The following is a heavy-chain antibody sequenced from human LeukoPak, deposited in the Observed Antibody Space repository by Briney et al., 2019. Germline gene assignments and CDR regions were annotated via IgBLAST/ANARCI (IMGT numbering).Heavy chain of an antibody. CDR1: GGSISSSSYY. V-gene: IGHV4-39*01. CDR3: VRLPTGFPNWFDP. Sequence: PSETLSLTCTVSGGSISSSSYYWGWIRQPPGKGLEWIGSIYYSGSTCYNPSLKSRVTISVDTSKNQLSLKLSSVTAADTAVYYCVRLPTGFPNWFDPWGQGTLVTVSS. J-gene: IGHJ5*02. D-gene: IGHD4-17*01. CDR2: IYYSGST.